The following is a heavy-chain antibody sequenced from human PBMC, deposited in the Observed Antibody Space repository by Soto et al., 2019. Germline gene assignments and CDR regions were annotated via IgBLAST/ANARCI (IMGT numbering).Heavy chain of an antibody. Sequence: SETLSLTCNMSGDSYSISTYSWSWIRQPPGKALQWIGSIYQSGVTSYNPSLASRVSISLDRSNNQCSLKLKSVTAADTAVYFCAGMPYTSGLRFDPWGPGTLVTVSS. J-gene: IGHJ5*02. CDR1: GDSYSISTYS. V-gene: IGHV4-30-2*01. D-gene: IGHD6-19*01. CDR2: IYQSGVT. CDR3: AGMPYTSGLRFDP.